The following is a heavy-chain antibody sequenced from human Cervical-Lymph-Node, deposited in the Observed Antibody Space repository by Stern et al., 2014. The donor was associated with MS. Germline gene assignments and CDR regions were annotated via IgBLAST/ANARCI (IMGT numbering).Heavy chain of an antibody. Sequence: VHLVESGPGLVKPSQTLSLTCTVSGGSISSTGYYWSWIRQHPGKGLEWIGYIHYSGSTYYNPSLKSRGTISVDTSKNQFSLNLSSVTAADTALYYCARSDRLWGSFDYWGQGRLVTVSS. CDR3: ARSDRLWGSFDY. V-gene: IGHV4-31*03. J-gene: IGHJ4*02. CDR1: GGSISSTGYY. CDR2: IHYSGST. D-gene: IGHD3-16*01.